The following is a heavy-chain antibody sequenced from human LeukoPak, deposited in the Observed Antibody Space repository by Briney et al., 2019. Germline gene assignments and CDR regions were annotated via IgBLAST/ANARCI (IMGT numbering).Heavy chain of an antibody. CDR1: GGSTSSSSYY. D-gene: IGHD3-16*02. J-gene: IGHJ4*02. CDR3: ARRGSYDYVWGSYRPFDY. CDR2: IYYSGST. Sequence: SETLSLTCTVSGGSTSSSSYYWGWIRQPPGKGLEWIGSIYYSGSTYYNPSLKSRVTISVDTSKNQFSLKLSSVTAADTAVYYCARRGSYDYVWGSYRPFDYWGQGTLVTVSS. V-gene: IGHV4-39*01.